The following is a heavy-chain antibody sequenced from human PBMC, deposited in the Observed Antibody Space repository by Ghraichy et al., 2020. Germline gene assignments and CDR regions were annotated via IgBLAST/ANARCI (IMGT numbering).Heavy chain of an antibody. CDR3: ASSTWKKVDY. J-gene: IGHJ4*02. CDR1: GASISSTNW. V-gene: IGHV4-4*02. CDR2: VYRSGSA. Sequence: SETLSLTCAVSGASISSTNWWTWVRQPPGEGLEWLGEVYRSGSANYNPSLKSRVTISVAKSTNQFSLKLNSVTAADTAVYYCASSTWKKVDYWGQGVLVTVSS. D-gene: IGHD1-1*01.